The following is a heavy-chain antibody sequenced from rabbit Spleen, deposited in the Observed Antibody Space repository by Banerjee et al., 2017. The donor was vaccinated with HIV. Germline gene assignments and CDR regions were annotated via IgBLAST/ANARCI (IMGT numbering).Heavy chain of an antibody. CDR3: ARDTGSSFSSYGMDL. V-gene: IGHV1S45*01. Sequence: QEQLEESGGGLVKPGGTLTLTCTASGLTLSSYWMYWVRQAPGKGLEWIACIYTGSSGTTYYASWAKGRFTVSKISSTTVTLQMTSPAAADTATYFCARDTGSSFSSYGMDLWGQGTLVTVS. CDR1: GLTLSSYW. J-gene: IGHJ6*01. D-gene: IGHD8-1*01. CDR2: IYTGSSGTT.